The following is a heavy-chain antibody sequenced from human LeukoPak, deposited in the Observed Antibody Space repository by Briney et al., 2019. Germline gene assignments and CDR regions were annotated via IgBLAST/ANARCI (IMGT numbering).Heavy chain of an antibody. CDR1: GFTFSRYA. CDR3: ASRDLSSSQPFDY. CDR2: ISGSGGNT. Sequence: GGSLRLSCAASGFTFSRYAMNWVRQAPGKGLEWVSRISGSGGNTYHADSVKGRFTISRDNSKNTLYLQMNSLRAGDTAVYYCASRDLSSSQPFDYWGQGTLVTVSS. V-gene: IGHV3-23*01. D-gene: IGHD6-6*01. J-gene: IGHJ4*02.